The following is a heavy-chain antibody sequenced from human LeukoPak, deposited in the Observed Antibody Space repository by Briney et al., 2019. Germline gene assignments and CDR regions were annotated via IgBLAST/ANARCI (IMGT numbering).Heavy chain of an antibody. CDR2: INSDGSST. CDR3: AREGLGYYDSHADY. CDR1: GFTFSSYW. V-gene: IGHV3-74*01. Sequence: PGGSLRLSCAASGFTFSSYWMHWVRQAPGKGLVWVSRINSDGSSTSYADSVKGRFTISRDNAKHTLYLQMNSLRAEDTAVYYCAREGLGYYDSHADYWGQGTLVTVSS. D-gene: IGHD3-22*01. J-gene: IGHJ4*02.